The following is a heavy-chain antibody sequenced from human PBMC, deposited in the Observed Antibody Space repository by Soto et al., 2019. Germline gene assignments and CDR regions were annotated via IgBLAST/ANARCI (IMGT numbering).Heavy chain of an antibody. Sequence: QLQLQESGPRLVKPSETLSLTCSVSGGSMNGVTHYWAWIHQPPGKGLEWIATTYYSGSTHYNSSLKSRATISVDTSQNQFSLELTSVTAADTAVYHCASARYFGVDVWGQGTTVIVSS. J-gene: IGHJ6*02. CDR2: TYYSGST. V-gene: IGHV4-39*01. D-gene: IGHD3-9*01. CDR1: GGSMNGVTHY. CDR3: ASARYFGVDV.